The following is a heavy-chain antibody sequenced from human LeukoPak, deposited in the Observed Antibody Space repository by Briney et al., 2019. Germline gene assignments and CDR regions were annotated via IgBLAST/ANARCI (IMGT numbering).Heavy chain of an antibody. J-gene: IGHJ4*02. CDR3: AKDVYGDYGGLDY. CDR1: GLTYSSYA. Sequence: GGSLRLSCAASGLTYSSYAMSWVRQAPGKGLEWVSAISGSGGSTYYADSVQGRFTISRDNSKNTLYLQMNSLRAEDTAIYYCAKDVYGDYGGLDYWGQGTLVTVSS. D-gene: IGHD4-17*01. V-gene: IGHV3-23*01. CDR2: ISGSGGST.